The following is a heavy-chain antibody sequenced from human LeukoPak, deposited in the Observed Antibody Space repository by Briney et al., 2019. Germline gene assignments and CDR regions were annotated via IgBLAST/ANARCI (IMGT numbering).Heavy chain of an antibody. CDR3: ARRVTAIGYYYYGMDV. Sequence: ASVKVSCKASGCTFTSYGIRWVRQAPGQGLEWMGWISAYNGNTNYAQKLQGRVTMTTDTSTSTAYMELRSLRSDDTAVYYCARRVTAIGYYYYGMDVWGQGTTVTVSS. CDR1: GCTFTSYG. J-gene: IGHJ6*02. CDR2: ISAYNGNT. D-gene: IGHD2-21*02. V-gene: IGHV1-18*01.